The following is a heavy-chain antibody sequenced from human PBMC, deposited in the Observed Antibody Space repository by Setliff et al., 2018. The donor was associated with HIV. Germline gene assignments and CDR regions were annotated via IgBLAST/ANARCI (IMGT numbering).Heavy chain of an antibody. CDR3: ARGGTSSNWFDP. CDR1: GASISYNT. J-gene: IGHJ5*02. CDR2: IHHSVTT. V-gene: IGHV4-59*01. Sequence: KASETLSLTCIVSGASISYNTWSWIRQPPGKGLQWIGFIHHSVTTSYNPSLKSRVTISLDTSKNQLSLKLTSVTAADTAVYYCARGGTSSNWFDPWGQGTLVTVSS. D-gene: IGHD2-2*01.